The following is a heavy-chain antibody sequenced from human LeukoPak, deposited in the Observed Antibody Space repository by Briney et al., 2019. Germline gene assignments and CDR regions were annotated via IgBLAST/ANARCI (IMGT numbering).Heavy chain of an antibody. V-gene: IGHV1-46*01. CDR1: GYTFTSYY. J-gene: IGHJ6*03. CDR3: ARHSVAANYYYYYIDV. CDR2: INPSGGST. D-gene: IGHD6-19*01. Sequence: ASVKVSCKASGYTFTSYYMHWVRQAPGQGLEWMGIINPSGGSTSYAQKFQGRVTMTRDMSTSTVYMELSSLRSEDTAVYYCARHSVAANYYYYYIDVWGKGTTVTVSS.